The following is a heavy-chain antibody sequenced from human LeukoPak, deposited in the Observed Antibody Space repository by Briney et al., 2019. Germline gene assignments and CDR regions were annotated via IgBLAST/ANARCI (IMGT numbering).Heavy chain of an antibody. CDR1: GGSISSSSYY. Sequence: SETLSLTCTVSGGSISSSSYYWGWLRQPPGKGLEWIGSIYYSGSTYYNPSLKSRVTISVDTSKNQFSLNLSSVTAADAAVYYCARLYYDSSGYYQICYFDYWGQGTLVTVSS. D-gene: IGHD3-22*01. CDR2: IYYSGST. V-gene: IGHV4-39*01. CDR3: ARLYYDSSGYYQICYFDY. J-gene: IGHJ4*02.